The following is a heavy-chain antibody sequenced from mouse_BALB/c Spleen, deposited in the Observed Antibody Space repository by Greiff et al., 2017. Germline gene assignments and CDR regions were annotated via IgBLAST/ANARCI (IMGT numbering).Heavy chain of an antibody. V-gene: IGHV5-17*02. D-gene: IGHD1-2*01. CDR1: GFTFSSFG. CDR2: ISSGSSTI. J-gene: IGHJ2*01. CDR3: ARSRGYGYDY. Sequence: EVHLVESGGGLVQPGGSRKLSCAASGFTFSSFGMHWVRQAPEKGLEWVAYISSGSSTIYYADTVKGRFTISRDNPKNTLFLQMTSLRSEDTAMYYCARSRGYGYDYWGQGTTLTVSS.